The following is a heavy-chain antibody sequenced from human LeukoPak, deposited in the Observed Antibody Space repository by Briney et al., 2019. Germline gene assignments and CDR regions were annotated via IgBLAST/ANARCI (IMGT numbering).Heavy chain of an antibody. CDR2: INPSGGST. Sequence: ASVKVSCKASGYTFTSYYMHWVRQAPGQGLEWMGIINPSGGSTSYAQKFQGRVTMIRDTSTSTVYMELSSLRSEDTAVYYCAGGRLVGHHDYWGQGTLVTVSS. V-gene: IGHV1-46*01. CDR3: AGGRLVGHHDY. D-gene: IGHD1-26*01. J-gene: IGHJ4*02. CDR1: GYTFTSYY.